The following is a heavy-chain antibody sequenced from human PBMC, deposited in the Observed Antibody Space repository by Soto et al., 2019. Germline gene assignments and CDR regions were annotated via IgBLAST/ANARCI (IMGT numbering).Heavy chain of an antibody. Sequence: PSETLSLTCAVSGGSISGSYYYWGWLRPSPGKGPEWIWSVFYTGFTSYNPSLESRVSVSMDTSKNQFSLKVSGVSAADTAVYYCATSQKGYNWNYFDHWGQGALVTVSS. CDR3: ATSQKGYNWNYFDH. D-gene: IGHD1-20*01. J-gene: IGHJ4*02. CDR1: GGSISGSYYY. V-gene: IGHV4-39*01. CDR2: VFYTGFT.